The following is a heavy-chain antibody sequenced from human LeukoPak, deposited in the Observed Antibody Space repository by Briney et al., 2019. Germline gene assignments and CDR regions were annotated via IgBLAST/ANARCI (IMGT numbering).Heavy chain of an antibody. CDR3: ARPSRSISTAGAFDI. D-gene: IGHD3-10*01. J-gene: IGHJ3*02. CDR2: IYYTGST. CDR1: GGSISNYF. V-gene: IGHV4-59*01. Sequence: SETLSLTRTVSGGSISNYFWSWIRQPPGKGLEWIGYIYYTGSTNYNPSLKSRVTISVGTSKNQFSLKLSSVTAADTAVYYCARPSRSISTAGAFDIWGQGTMVTVSS.